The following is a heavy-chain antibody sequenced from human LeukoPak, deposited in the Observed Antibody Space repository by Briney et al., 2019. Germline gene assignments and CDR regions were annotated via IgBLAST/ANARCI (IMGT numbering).Heavy chain of an antibody. D-gene: IGHD2-2*01. CDR1: GFTFGDYG. Sequence: GSLRLSCITSGFTFGDYGLSWVRQAPGKGLEWVSYISNSGSTIYYADSVKGRFTISRDNAKNSLYLQMNSLRAEDTAVYYCARDSPERYCSSTSCYIDAFDIWGQGTMVTVSS. CDR2: ISNSGSTI. J-gene: IGHJ3*02. V-gene: IGHV3-11*04. CDR3: ARDSPERYCSSTSCYIDAFDI.